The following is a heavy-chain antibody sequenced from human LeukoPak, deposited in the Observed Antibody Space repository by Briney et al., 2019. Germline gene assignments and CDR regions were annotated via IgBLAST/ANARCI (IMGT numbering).Heavy chain of an antibody. Sequence: ASVKVSCKASGYTFTRYDINWVRQATGQGLEWMGWMNTKSGNTGHAQKFQGRVTITRDTPISTVYMELSSLRSEDTAVYFCARVDGSPDYWGQGTLVTVSS. D-gene: IGHD2-15*01. CDR3: ARVDGSPDY. CDR2: MNTKSGNT. CDR1: GYTFTRYD. J-gene: IGHJ4*02. V-gene: IGHV1-8*03.